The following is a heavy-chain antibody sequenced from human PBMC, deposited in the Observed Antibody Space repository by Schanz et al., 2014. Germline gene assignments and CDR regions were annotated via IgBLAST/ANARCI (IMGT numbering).Heavy chain of an antibody. Sequence: QVQLVQSGAEVKKPGSSVKVSCKASGGTFSSYVLSWVRQAPGQGLEWMGRIIPILDIANYAQKFQGRVTITADKSTSTAYMELSSLRSEDTAVYYCARGKVPAAPFDYCGQGTLVTVSS. J-gene: IGHJ4*02. CDR1: GGTFSSYV. CDR2: IIPILDIA. CDR3: ARGKVPAAPFDY. V-gene: IGHV1-69*04. D-gene: IGHD2-2*01.